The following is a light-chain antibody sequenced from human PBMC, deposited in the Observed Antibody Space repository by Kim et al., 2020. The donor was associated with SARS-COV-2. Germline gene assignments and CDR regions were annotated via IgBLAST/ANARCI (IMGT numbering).Light chain of an antibody. J-gene: IGLJ2*01. CDR3: NSRDSNDNVV. Sequence: SSELPQDPAVSVALGQTVRITCQGDSLRTYYATWYQQKPGQAPIVVIYGKNNRPSGIPDRFPGSSSGNTASLTITGTQAGDEADYYCNSRDSNDNVVFGG. CDR1: SLRTYY. CDR2: GKN. V-gene: IGLV3-19*01.